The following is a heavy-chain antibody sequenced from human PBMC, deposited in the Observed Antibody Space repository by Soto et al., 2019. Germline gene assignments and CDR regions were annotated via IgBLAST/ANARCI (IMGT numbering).Heavy chain of an antibody. CDR2: INPNSGGT. D-gene: IGHD3-10*01. J-gene: IGHJ4*02. Sequence: GASVKVSCKASGYTFTGYYMHWVRQAPGQGLEWMGWINPNSGGTNYAQKFQGRVTMTRDTSISTAYMELSRLRSDDTAVYYCARVVMNLWFGDSDYWRQGTLVTVSS. CDR1: GYTFTGYY. V-gene: IGHV1-2*02. CDR3: ARVVMNLWFGDSDY.